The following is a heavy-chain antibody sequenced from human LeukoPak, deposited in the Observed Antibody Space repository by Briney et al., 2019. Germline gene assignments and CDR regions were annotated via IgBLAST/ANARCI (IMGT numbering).Heavy chain of an antibody. D-gene: IGHD3-16*02. Sequence: SETLSLTCTVSGGSISSSSYYWGWIRQPPGKGLEWIGSIYYSGSTYYNPSLKSRVTISVDTSKNQFSLKLSSVTAADTAVYYCATNYVWGSYRSRRDYYYYYMDVWGKGTTVTVSS. J-gene: IGHJ6*03. CDR2: IYYSGST. CDR3: ATNYVWGSYRSRRDYYYYYMDV. V-gene: IGHV4-39*07. CDR1: GGSISSSSYY.